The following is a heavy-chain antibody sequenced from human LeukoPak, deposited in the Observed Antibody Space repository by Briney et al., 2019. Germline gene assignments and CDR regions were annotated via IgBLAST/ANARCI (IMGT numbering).Heavy chain of an antibody. V-gene: IGHV1-69*01. J-gene: IGHJ4*02. Sequence: ASVKVSCKASGGTFSSYAISWVRQAPRQGLEWMGGIIPIFGTANYAQKFQGRVTITADESTSTAYMELSSLRSEDTAVYYCARVIAAAGGYYFDYWGQGTLVTVSS. CDR3: ARVIAAAGGYYFDY. D-gene: IGHD6-13*01. CDR2: IIPIFGTA. CDR1: GGTFSSYA.